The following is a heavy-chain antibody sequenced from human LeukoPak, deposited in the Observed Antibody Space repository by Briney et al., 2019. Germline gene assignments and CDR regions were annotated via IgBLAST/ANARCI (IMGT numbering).Heavy chain of an antibody. D-gene: IGHD3-22*01. Sequence: SETLSLTCTVSGGSISSYYWSWIRQPPGKGLEYIGYIYYSGSTNYNPSLKSRVTMSVDTSKNQFSLKVRSVTAADTAVYYCARGTMMVGPWGQGTLSPSPQ. V-gene: IGHV4-59*01. CDR3: ARGTMMVGP. CDR2: IYYSGST. J-gene: IGHJ5*02. CDR1: GGSISSYY.